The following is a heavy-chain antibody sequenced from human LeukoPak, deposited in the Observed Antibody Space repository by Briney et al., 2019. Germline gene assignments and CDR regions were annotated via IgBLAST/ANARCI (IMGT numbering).Heavy chain of an antibody. V-gene: IGHV3-33*01. CDR3: ARDFELSH. J-gene: IGHJ4*02. CDR1: GFTFSSYG. Sequence: QPGGSLRLSCAASGFTFSSYGMHWVRQAPGKGLEWVALIWYDGSSKHYADSVRGRFTISRDNSKNTLYLQMNSLRAEDTAVYYCARDFELSHWGQGTLVTVSP. D-gene: IGHD3-16*02. CDR2: IWYDGSSK.